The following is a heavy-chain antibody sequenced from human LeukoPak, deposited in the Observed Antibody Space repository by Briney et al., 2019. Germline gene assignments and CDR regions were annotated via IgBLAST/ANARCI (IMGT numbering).Heavy chain of an antibody. CDR3: ARGLRSCNSASCHPTWFDP. Sequence: PGASLRLSCEASDLTFSGYIMNWVRLAPGRGLEWVSSISHSSNYKYYADSVKGRFTISRDNAMNSLYLQMNSLRAEDTAVYYCARGLRSCNSASCHPTWFDPRGQGALVTVSS. V-gene: IGHV3-21*01. CDR2: ISHSSNYK. CDR1: DLTFSGYI. J-gene: IGHJ5*02. D-gene: IGHD2-2*01.